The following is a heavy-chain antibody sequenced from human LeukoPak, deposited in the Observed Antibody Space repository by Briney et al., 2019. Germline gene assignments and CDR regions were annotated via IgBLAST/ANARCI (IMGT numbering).Heavy chain of an antibody. CDR3: ARVDSSAPNTFDY. V-gene: IGHV1-2*02. J-gene: IGHJ4*02. D-gene: IGHD3-22*01. CDR2: INPNSGGT. CDR1: GYTFTGYY. Sequence: ASVKVSCKASGYTFTGYYMHWVRQAPGQGLEWMEWINPNSGGTNYAQKFQGRVTMTRDTSISTAYMELSRLRSDDTAVYYCARVDSSAPNTFDYWGQGTLVTVSS.